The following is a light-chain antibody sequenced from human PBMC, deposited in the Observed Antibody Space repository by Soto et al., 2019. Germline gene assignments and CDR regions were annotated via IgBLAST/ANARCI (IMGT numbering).Light chain of an antibody. CDR1: QSVSNW. J-gene: IGKJ1*01. V-gene: IGKV1-5*01. Sequence: VHMTHSPSSLSASVGDIVTITCRASQSVSNWLAWYQQKRGKAPELLIYDASSLKSGVPSRFSGSGSGTEFTLTISSLQPDDFATYYCQQYNTYSAFGQGTKVDIK. CDR3: QQYNTYSA. CDR2: DAS.